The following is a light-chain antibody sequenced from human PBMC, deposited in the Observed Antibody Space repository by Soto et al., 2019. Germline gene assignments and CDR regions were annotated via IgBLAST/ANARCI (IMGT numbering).Light chain of an antibody. CDR1: QTISGS. CDR2: KAS. Sequence: EIQMTQSPSTLSVSVGDRVTITCRASQTISGSLAWYQQKPGQAPRLLIYKASSLPTAVPSRFSGSGSGTEFTLTISSLQSDDFAIYYCQQYNNYPFTFGEGTKLEIK. V-gene: IGKV1-5*03. J-gene: IGKJ4*01. CDR3: QQYNNYPFT.